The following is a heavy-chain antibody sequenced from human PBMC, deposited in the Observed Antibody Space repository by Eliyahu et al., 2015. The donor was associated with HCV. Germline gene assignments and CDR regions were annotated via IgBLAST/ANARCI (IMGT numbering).Heavy chain of an antibody. V-gene: IGHV3-23*01. CDR1: GFTFSSNA. CDR3: AKDGPMVQGPLGFA. J-gene: IGHJ5*02. CDR2: FSGSGGST. D-gene: IGHD3-10*01. Sequence: EVQLLESGGGLVQPGGSLRLSXAASGFTFSSNAXTWXRQAPGKGLEWGXAFSGSGGSTYYADSVKGRFTISRDNXKNTLYLQMNSLRAEDTAVYYCAKDGPMVQGPLGFAWGXGSLVTVSS.